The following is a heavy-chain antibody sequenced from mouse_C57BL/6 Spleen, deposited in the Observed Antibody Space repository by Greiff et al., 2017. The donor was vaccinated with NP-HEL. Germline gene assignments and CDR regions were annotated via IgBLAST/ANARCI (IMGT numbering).Heavy chain of an antibody. Sequence: EVKLQESGPGLVKPSQSLSLTCSVTGYSITSGYYWNWIRQFPGNKLEWMGYISYDGSNNYNPSLKNRISITRDTSKNQFFLKLNSVTTEDTATYYCARDRSYYGSSDYWGQGTTLTVSS. CDR3: ARDRSYYGSSDY. CDR2: ISYDGSN. D-gene: IGHD1-1*01. CDR1: GYSITSGYY. J-gene: IGHJ2*01. V-gene: IGHV3-6*01.